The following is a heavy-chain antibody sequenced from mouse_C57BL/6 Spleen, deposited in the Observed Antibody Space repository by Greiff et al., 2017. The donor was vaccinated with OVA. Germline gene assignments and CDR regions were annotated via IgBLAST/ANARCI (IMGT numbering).Heavy chain of an antibody. Sequence: EVQLQQSGPELVKPGASVKISCKASGYTFTDYYMNWVKQSHGKSLEWIGDINPNNGGTSYNQKFKGNATLTVDKSSSTAYMELRSLTSEDSAVYYCARGGTGFAYWGQGTLVTVSA. J-gene: IGHJ3*01. CDR3: ARGGTGFAY. CDR1: GYTFTDYY. CDR2: INPNNGGT. V-gene: IGHV1-26*01. D-gene: IGHD3-3*01.